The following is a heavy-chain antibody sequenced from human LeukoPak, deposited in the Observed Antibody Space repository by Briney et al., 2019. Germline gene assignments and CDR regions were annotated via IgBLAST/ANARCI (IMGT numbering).Heavy chain of an antibody. J-gene: IGHJ4*02. CDR2: IRSKANSYAT. D-gene: IGHD4-17*01. CDR3: TTGVTTLE. V-gene: IGHV3-73*01. Sequence: GGSLRLSCAASGFTFSGSAMHWVRQGSGKGVEGVGRIRSKANSYATAYAASVKGRFTISRDDSKNTAYLQMNSLKTEDTAVYYCTTGVTTLEWGQGTLVTVSS. CDR1: GFTFSGSA.